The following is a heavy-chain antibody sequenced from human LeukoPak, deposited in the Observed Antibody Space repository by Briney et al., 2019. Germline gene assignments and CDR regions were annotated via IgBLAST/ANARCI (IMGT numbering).Heavy chain of an antibody. CDR2: ISGSAHRI. D-gene: IGHD5-18*01. CDR1: GITFSNYA. V-gene: IGHV3-23*01. J-gene: IGHJ4*02. Sequence: GGSLRLSCVASGITFSNYAVSWVRQAPEKGLDWVSVISGSAHRIRYADSVKGRFTISRDNSENIVYLQMNNLRVEDTAVYYCAGRPTGYSSGYIHWGQGTLVTVSS. CDR3: AGRPTGYSSGYIH.